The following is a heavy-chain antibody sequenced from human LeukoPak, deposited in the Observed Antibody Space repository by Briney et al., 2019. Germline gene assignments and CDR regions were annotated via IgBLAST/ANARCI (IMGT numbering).Heavy chain of an antibody. Sequence: SVKVSCKASGGTFSSYAIIWVRQAPGQGLEWMGGIIPIFGTANYAQKFQGRVTITTDESTSTAYMELSSLRSEDTAVYYCAKGIYGDSLGYWGQGTLVTVSS. CDR3: AKGIYGDSLGY. CDR1: GGTFSSYA. CDR2: IIPIFGTA. D-gene: IGHD4-17*01. J-gene: IGHJ4*02. V-gene: IGHV1-69*05.